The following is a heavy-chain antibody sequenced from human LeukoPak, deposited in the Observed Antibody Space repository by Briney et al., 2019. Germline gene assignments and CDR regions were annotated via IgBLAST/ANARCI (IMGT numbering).Heavy chain of an antibody. CDR1: GGSFSGYY. V-gene: IGHV4-34*01. J-gene: IGHJ3*02. D-gene: IGHD4-17*01. CDR3: ASDDYGDLVNAFDI. Sequence: SETLSLTCAVYGGSFSGYYWSWIRLPPGKGLEWIGEINHSGGTNYNLSLKSRVTISLDTSKNHFSLKLTSVTAADTAVYYCASDDYGDLVNAFDIWGQGTMVTVSS. CDR2: INHSGGT.